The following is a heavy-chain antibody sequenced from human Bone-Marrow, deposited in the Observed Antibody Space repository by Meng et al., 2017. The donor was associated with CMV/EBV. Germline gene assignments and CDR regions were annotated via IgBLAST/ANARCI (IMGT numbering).Heavy chain of an antibody. Sequence: GESLKISCAASGFTFSSYSMNWVRQAPGKGLEWVSSISSSSSYIYYADSVKGRFTISRDNAKNSLYLQMNSLRAEDTAFYYCAKVLFTGSWPGGYFDYWGQGTQVTVSS. V-gene: IGHV3-21*04. CDR3: AKVLFTGSWPGGYFDY. CDR1: GFTFSSYS. D-gene: IGHD6-13*01. J-gene: IGHJ4*02. CDR2: ISSSSSYI.